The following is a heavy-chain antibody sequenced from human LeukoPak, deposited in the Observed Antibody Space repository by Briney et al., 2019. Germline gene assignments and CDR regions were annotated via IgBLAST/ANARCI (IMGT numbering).Heavy chain of an antibody. V-gene: IGHV1-18*01. CDR3: ARALRHSDASGTVLDY. Sequence: ASVKVSCKASGYTFTSDDITWVRQAPGQGLAWMGWISSHNGDTDYAQKFQGRVTMTTDTSTSTAYMEVRSLGSDDTAVYYCARALRHSDASGTVLDYWGQGTLVTVSS. D-gene: IGHD5-12*01. CDR1: GYTFTSDD. J-gene: IGHJ4*02. CDR2: ISSHNGDT.